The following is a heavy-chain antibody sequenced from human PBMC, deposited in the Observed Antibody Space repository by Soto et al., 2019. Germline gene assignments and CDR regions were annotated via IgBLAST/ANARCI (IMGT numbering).Heavy chain of an antibody. Sequence: SDTLSLTCTVSGGSVSSGSYYWSWIRRPPGKALESIGYIYSSGSTNYNPSLKSRVTISIDTSKNQFSLKLTSVTAADTAVYYCATGGYYFDYWGQGTLVTVSS. J-gene: IGHJ4*02. V-gene: IGHV4-61*01. CDR2: IYSSGST. CDR1: GGSVSSGSYY. CDR3: ATGGYYFDY.